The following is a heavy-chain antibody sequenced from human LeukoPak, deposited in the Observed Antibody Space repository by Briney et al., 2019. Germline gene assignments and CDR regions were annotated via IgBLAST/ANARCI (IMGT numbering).Heavy chain of an antibody. CDR1: GFTFSSYW. CDR2: INSDGSST. J-gene: IGHJ4*02. CDR3: ARDLGPYYYDSSGYYYGY. Sequence: PGGSLRLSCAASGFTFSSYWMHWVRQAPGKGLVCVSRINSDGSSTSYADSVKGRFTISRDNAKNTLYLQMNSLRAEDTAVYYCARDLGPYYYDSSGYYYGYWGQGTLVTVSS. V-gene: IGHV3-74*01. D-gene: IGHD3-22*01.